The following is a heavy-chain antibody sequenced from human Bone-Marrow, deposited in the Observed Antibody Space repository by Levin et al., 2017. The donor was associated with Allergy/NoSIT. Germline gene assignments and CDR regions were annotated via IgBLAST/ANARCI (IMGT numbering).Heavy chain of an antibody. V-gene: IGHV3-33*06. CDR1: GFTFSSYD. J-gene: IGHJ4*02. D-gene: IGHD3-10*01. Sequence: LSLTCAASGFTFSSYDMHWVRQAPGKGLEWVTVIWSDGSNKYYADSVKGRFTISRDNSKNTLYLQMNNLRAEDTAVYHCAKPYVYGFDCWGQGTLVTVSS. CDR3: AKPYVYGFDC. CDR2: IWSDGSNK.